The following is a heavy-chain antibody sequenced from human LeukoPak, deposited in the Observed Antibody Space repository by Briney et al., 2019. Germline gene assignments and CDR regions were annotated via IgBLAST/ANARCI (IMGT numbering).Heavy chain of an antibody. CDR2: IYYTGNT. J-gene: IGHJ4*02. CDR3: ARQTGLGLFILP. CDR1: GVSISSSNSY. V-gene: IGHV4-39*01. Sequence: SETLSLTCSVSGVSISSSNSYWGWIRQPPGKGLEWIGSIYYTGNTYYNASLKSQVSISIDMSKNQFSLKITSVTAADTGVYYCARQTGLGLFILPGGQGTLVTVSS. D-gene: IGHD3/OR15-3a*01.